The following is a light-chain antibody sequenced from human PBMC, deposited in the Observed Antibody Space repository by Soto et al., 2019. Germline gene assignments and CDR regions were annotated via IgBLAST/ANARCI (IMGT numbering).Light chain of an antibody. CDR1: QDISDY. V-gene: IGKV1-33*01. CDR2: DAS. CDR3: QQYDNLPYT. Sequence: DIPMTQSPSSLSASVGDRVTITCQASQDISDYLNWYQQKPGKAPKLLIYDASSLETGVPSRFSGSGSGTDFTFTISSLQPEDIATYYCQQYDNLPYTFGQGTKLEIK. J-gene: IGKJ2*01.